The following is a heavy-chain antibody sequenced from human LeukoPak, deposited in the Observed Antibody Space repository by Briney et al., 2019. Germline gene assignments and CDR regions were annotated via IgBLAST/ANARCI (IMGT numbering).Heavy chain of an antibody. J-gene: IGHJ3*02. D-gene: IGHD6-6*01. CDR1: GFTFSDYY. CDR3: QLEGEQLAGGIAFDI. Sequence: GGSLRLSCAASGFTFSDYYMSWIRQAPGKGLEWVSYISSSGSTIYYADSVKGRFTISRDNAKNSLYLQMNSLRAEDTAVYYCQLEGEQLAGGIAFDIWGQGTMVTVSS. CDR2: ISSSGSTI. V-gene: IGHV3-11*01.